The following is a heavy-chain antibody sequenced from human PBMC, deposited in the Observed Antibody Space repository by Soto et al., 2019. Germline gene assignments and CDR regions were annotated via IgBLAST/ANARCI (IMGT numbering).Heavy chain of an antibody. CDR1: GFSLSPSGVG. V-gene: IGHV2-5*01. CDR2: ISWNDDK. CDR3: ANRQGVEYSRSVDDAFGI. D-gene: IGHD6-6*01. J-gene: IGHJ3*02. Sequence: SGPTLVKPTQTLTLTCTFSGFSLSPSGVGVGWIRQPPGKALEWLALISWNDDKRYSPSVKCRLTITKDTSKNQVVLTMTNMDPGDTATYDCANRQGVEYSRSVDDAFGIWGQGKMVPVPS.